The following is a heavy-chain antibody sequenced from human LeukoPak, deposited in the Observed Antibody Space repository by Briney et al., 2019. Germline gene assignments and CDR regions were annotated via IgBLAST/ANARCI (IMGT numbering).Heavy chain of an antibody. CDR3: ARHNDFWSGYPLDY. CDR2: IYYSGST. V-gene: IGHV4-61*08. Sequence: PSETLSLTCAVSGGSISSGGYYWSWIRQHPGKGLEWIGYIYYSGSTNYNPSLKSRVTISVDTSKNQFSLKLSSVTAADTAVYYCARHNDFWSGYPLDYWGQGTLVTVSS. J-gene: IGHJ4*02. CDR1: GGSISSGGYY. D-gene: IGHD3-3*01.